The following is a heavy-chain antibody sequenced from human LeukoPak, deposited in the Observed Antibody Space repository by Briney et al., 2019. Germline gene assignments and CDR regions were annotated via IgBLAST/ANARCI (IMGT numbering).Heavy chain of an antibody. J-gene: IGHJ4*02. V-gene: IGHV1-2*02. CDR3: ARDFGRYSGYDFDF. CDR2: INPNSGAT. Sequence: ASVKVSCKASGYTFTGYYMHWMRQAPGQGLEWMAWINPNSGATNYAPKFQGRVTLTRDTSITTAYMEPSRLGSDDTAVYYCARDFGRYSGYDFDFWGQGTLVTVPS. D-gene: IGHD5-12*01. CDR1: GYTFTGYY.